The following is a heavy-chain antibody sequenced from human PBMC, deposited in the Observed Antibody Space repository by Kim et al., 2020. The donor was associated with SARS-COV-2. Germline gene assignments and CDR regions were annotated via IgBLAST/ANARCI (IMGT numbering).Heavy chain of an antibody. J-gene: IGHJ4*02. CDR1: GFTFSSYG. CDR3: ARDDYCSSTSCSYTFDY. V-gene: IGHV3-33*01. CDR2: IWYDGSNK. D-gene: IGHD2-2*01. Sequence: GGSLRLSCAASGFTFSSYGMHWVRQAPGKGLEWVAVIWYDGSNKYYADSVKGRFTISRDNSKNTLYLQMNSLRAEDTAVYYCARDDYCSSTSCSYTFDYWGQGILVTVSS.